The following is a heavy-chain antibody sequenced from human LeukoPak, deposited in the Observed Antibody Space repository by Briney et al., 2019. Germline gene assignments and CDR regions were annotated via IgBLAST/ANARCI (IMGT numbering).Heavy chain of an antibody. D-gene: IGHD1-26*01. CDR2: IIPILGIA. CDR1: GGTFSSYA. J-gene: IGHJ4*02. Sequence: SVKVSCKASGGTFSSYAISWVRQAPGQGLEWMGRIIPILGIANYAQKFQGRVTITADKSTSTAYMELSSLRSEDPAVYYCARVRRGVGAIDYWGQGTLVTVSS. V-gene: IGHV1-69*04. CDR3: ARVRRGVGAIDY.